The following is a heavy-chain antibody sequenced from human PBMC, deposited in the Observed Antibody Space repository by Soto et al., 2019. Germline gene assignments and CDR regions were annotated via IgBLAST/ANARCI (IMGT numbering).Heavy chain of an antibody. V-gene: IGHV3-9*01. CDR3: AKDKRGVGDLSYMDV. J-gene: IGHJ6*03. CDR1: GFTFDDYA. Sequence: GGSLRLSCAASGFTFDDYAMHWVRQAPGKGLEWVSGISWNSGSIGYADSVKGRFTISRDNAKNSLYLQMNSLRAEDTALYYCAKDKRGVGDLSYMDVWGKGTTVTVSS. D-gene: IGHD2-21*02. CDR2: ISWNSGSI.